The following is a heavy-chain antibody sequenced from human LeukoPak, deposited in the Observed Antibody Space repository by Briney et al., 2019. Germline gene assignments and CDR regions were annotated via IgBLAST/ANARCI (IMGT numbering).Heavy chain of an antibody. J-gene: IGHJ4*02. Sequence: SETLSLTCTVSGGSISSYYWSWIRQPPGKGLEWIGYIYYSGSTNYSPSPKSRVTISVDTSKNQFSLKLSSVTAADTAVYYCARGRIYYDSSGYYFDYWGQGTLVTVSS. CDR1: GGSISSYY. D-gene: IGHD3-22*01. CDR2: IYYSGST. V-gene: IGHV4-59*01. CDR3: ARGRIYYDSSGYYFDY.